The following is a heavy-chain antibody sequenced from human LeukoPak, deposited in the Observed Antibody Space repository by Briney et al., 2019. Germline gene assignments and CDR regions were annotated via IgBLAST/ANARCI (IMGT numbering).Heavy chain of an antibody. Sequence: GASVKVSCKASGYTFTSYDINWVRQATGQGLEWMGWMNPNSGNTGYAQKFQGRVTMTRNTSISTAYMELSSLRSEDTAVYYCATPSIAAAGTQMDFDYWGQGTLVTVSS. V-gene: IGHV1-8*01. CDR3: ATPSIAAAGTQMDFDY. D-gene: IGHD6-13*01. J-gene: IGHJ4*02. CDR2: MNPNSGNT. CDR1: GYTFTSYD.